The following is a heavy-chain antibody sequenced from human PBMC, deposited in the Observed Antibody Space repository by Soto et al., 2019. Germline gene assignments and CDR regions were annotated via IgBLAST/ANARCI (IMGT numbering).Heavy chain of an antibody. CDR1: GFIFNTYS. D-gene: IGHD3-9*01. CDR3: ARFGLFTFDC. V-gene: IGHV3-21*01. J-gene: IGHJ4*02. Sequence: EMQLVESGGGLVKPGGSLRLSCAASGFIFNTYSMDWVRQAPGKGLEWVASISPSGSYMYYGDSLKGRFTVSRDNAKNSLYLPMDSLRADDTAIYYCARFGLFTFDCWGQGTLVTVSS. CDR2: ISPSGSYM.